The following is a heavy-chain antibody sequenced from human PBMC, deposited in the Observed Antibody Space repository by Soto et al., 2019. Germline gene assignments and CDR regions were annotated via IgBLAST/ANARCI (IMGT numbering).Heavy chain of an antibody. V-gene: IGHV3-33*01. CDR3: ARVDDSGDYGVAFDI. CDR2: IWYDGSNK. Sequence: QVQLVESGGGVVQPGRSLRLSCAASGFTFSSYGMHWVRQAPGKGLEWVAVIWYDGSNKYYADSVKGRFTISRDNSKNTLYLQMNSLRAEDTAVYYCARVDDSGDYGVAFDIWGQGTMVTVSS. J-gene: IGHJ3*02. D-gene: IGHD4-17*01. CDR1: GFTFSSYG.